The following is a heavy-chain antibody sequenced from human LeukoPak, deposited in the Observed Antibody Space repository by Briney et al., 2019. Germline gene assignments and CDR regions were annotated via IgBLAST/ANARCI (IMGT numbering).Heavy chain of an antibody. D-gene: IGHD3-10*01. V-gene: IGHV3-7*01. CDR2: TKEDGSES. Sequence: GGSLRLSCAASGFIFSTYWMSWVRQAPGKGLEWVANTKEDGSESHYVDSVKGRFTISRDNAKNSLYLQMNSLRAEDTAVYYCAGAWVYGYIDYRGQGTLVTVSS. J-gene: IGHJ4*02. CDR1: GFIFSTYW. CDR3: AGAWVYGYIDY.